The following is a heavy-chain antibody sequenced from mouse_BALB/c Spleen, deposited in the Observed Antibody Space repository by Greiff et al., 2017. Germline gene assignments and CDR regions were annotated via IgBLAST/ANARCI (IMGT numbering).Heavy chain of an antibody. D-gene: IGHD2-4*01. J-gene: IGHJ3*01. CDR3: ARRGLRQEIAY. V-gene: IGHV14-1*02. CDR1: GFNIKDYY. CDR2: IDPENGNT. Sequence: EVKLVESGAELVRPGALVKLSCKASGFNIKDYYMHWVKQRPEQGLEWIGWIDPENGNTIYDPKFQGKASITADTSSNTAYLHLSSLTSEDTAVYYCARRGLRQEIAYWGQGTLVTVSA.